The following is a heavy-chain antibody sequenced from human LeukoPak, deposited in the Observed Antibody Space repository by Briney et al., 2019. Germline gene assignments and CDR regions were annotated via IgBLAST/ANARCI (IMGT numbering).Heavy chain of an antibody. V-gene: IGHV4-61*02. CDR3: ARARYSGSSGVEHYYYYYYMDV. D-gene: IGHD6-6*01. J-gene: IGHJ6*03. CDR1: GGSISSGSYY. CDR2: IYTSGST. Sequence: SETLSLTCTVSGGSISSGSYYWGWIRQPAGKGLEWIGRIYTSGSTNYNPSLKSRVTISVDTSKNQFSLKLSSVTAADTAVYYCARARYSGSSGVEHYYYYYYMDVWGKGTTVTVSS.